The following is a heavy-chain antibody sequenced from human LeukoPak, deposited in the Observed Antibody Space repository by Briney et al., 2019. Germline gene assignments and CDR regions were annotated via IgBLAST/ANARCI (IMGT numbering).Heavy chain of an antibody. CDR2: IYHSGST. J-gene: IGHJ4*02. CDR1: GYSISSGYY. CDR3: ARDRSWSSGLYFDY. V-gene: IGHV4-38-2*02. Sequence: SETLSLTCAVSGYSISSGYYWGWIRQPPGKGLEWIGSIYHSGSTYYNLSLKSRVTISVDTSKNQFSLKLSSVTAADTAVYYCARDRSWSSGLYFDYWGQGTLVTVSS. D-gene: IGHD6-19*01.